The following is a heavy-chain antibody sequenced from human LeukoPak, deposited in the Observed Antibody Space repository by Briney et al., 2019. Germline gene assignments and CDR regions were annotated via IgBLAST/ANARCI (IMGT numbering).Heavy chain of an antibody. V-gene: IGHV1-2*04. CDR3: ASAAYCGGDCLYDYYGMDV. D-gene: IGHD2-21*02. Sequence: ASVKVSCKASGYTFTGYYMHWVRQAPGQGLEWMGWINPNSGGTNYAQKFQGWVTMTRDTSISTAYMELSRLRSDDTAVYYCASAAYCGGDCLYDYYGMDVWGQGTTITVSS. CDR2: INPNSGGT. J-gene: IGHJ6*02. CDR1: GYTFTGYY.